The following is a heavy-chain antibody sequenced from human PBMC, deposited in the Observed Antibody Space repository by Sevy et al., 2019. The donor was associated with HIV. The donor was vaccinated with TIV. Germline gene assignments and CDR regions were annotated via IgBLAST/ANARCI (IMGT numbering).Heavy chain of an antibody. Sequence: SETLSLTCGVSGDSINSSDYYWGWIRQPPGKGLEWIGTIYYSGSTYYNPSLKSRVTISVDTSKNQFSLKLTSVTAADTALYYCARHLPLAYYEILTPDSRPFDNWGQGTLVTVSS. V-gene: IGHV4-39*01. J-gene: IGHJ4*02. CDR2: IYYSGST. D-gene: IGHD3-9*01. CDR3: ARHLPLAYYEILTPDSRPFDN. CDR1: GDSINSSDYY.